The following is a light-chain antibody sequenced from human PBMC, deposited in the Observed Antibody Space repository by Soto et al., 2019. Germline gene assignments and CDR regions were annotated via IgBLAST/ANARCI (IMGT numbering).Light chain of an antibody. CDR3: QQYNDWPLT. Sequence: EIVMTQSPATLSLSPGDGATLSFMSSQSIDSNLAWYQQKPGQTPRLLIYGASTRPTGIPARFSGSGSGTEFTLTISSPQSEDFAVYYCQQYNDWPLTFGGGTKVDI. J-gene: IGKJ4*01. CDR2: GAS. CDR1: QSIDSN. V-gene: IGKV3D-15*01.